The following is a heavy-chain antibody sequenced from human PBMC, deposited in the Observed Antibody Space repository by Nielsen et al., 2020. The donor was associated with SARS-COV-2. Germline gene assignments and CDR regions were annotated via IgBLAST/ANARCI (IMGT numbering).Heavy chain of an antibody. J-gene: IGHJ6*02. V-gene: IGHV3-30*03. D-gene: IGHD6-19*01. Sequence: GESLKISCAASGFTFSSYGMHWVRQAPGKGLEWVAVISYDGSNKYYADSVKGRFTISRDNAKNSLYLQMNSLRAEDTALYYCASSSGWLSNYYYGMDVWGQGTTVTVSS. CDR1: GFTFSSYG. CDR3: ASSSGWLSNYYYGMDV. CDR2: ISYDGSNK.